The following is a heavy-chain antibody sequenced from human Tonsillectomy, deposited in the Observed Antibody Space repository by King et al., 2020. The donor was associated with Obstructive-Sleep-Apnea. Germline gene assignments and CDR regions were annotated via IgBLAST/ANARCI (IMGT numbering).Heavy chain of an antibody. Sequence: VQLVESGGGVVQPGRSLRLSCAASGFTFSSYAMHWVRQAPGKGLEWVAVISYDGSNKYYADSVKGRFTISRDNSKNTLYLQMNSLRAEDTAVYYCARDPDNYGGNSGFLLYFDYWGQGTLVTVSS. CDR2: ISYDGSNK. D-gene: IGHD4-23*01. CDR3: ARDPDNYGGNSGFLLYFDY. V-gene: IGHV3-30*04. J-gene: IGHJ4*02. CDR1: GFTFSSYA.